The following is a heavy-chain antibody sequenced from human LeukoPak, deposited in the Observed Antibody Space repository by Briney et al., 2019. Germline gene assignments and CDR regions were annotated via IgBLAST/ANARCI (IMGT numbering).Heavy chain of an antibody. CDR2: IYTSGTT. V-gene: IGHV4-61*02. CDR1: GGSISSGSYY. D-gene: IGHD2-21*02. CDR3: ARWGDLYWYFDL. Sequence: PSQTLSLTCTVSGGSISSGSYYWNWIRQPAGKGLEWIGRIYTSGTTGYNPSLKSRVTISVDASKNQFSLKLSSVTAADTAVYYCARWGDLYWYFDLWGRGILVTVSS. J-gene: IGHJ2*01.